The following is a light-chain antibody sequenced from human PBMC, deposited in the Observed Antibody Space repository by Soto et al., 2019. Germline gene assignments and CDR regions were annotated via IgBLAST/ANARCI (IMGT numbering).Light chain of an antibody. CDR3: QQYNNLPHN. CDR2: SGS. V-gene: IGKV3-15*01. Sequence: LVMTQSPATLSVSPGETATLSCRASQSVSSKLAWFQQKPGQAPSLLIYSGSTRATGGPVRVSGSGSGPEFTLTVNSLQSEDVAVSYCQQYNNLPHNFGQGTKADIK. J-gene: IGKJ2*01. CDR1: QSVSSK.